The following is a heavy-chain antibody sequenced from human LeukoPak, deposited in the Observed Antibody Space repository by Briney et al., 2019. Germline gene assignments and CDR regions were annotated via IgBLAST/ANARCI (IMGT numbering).Heavy chain of an antibody. J-gene: IGHJ4*02. CDR1: GFTFSSYA. D-gene: IGHD3-10*01. Sequence: GGSLRLSCAASGFTFSSYAMSWVRQAPGKGLEWVSAISGSGGSTYYADSVKGRFTISRDNSKNTLYLQMNSLTVEDTAVYYCGRGMRDYYGLDYWGQGILVTVSS. CDR3: GRGMRDYYGLDY. V-gene: IGHV3-23*01. CDR2: ISGSGGST.